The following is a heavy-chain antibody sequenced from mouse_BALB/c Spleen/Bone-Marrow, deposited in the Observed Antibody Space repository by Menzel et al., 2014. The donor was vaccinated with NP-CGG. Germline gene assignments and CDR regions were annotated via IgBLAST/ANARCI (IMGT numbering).Heavy chain of an antibody. V-gene: IGHV1-54*01. CDR3: ARELFRGMGY. CDR2: INPGSGGI. D-gene: IGHD1-1*01. Sequence: VQLPQSGAELVRPGTSVKVSRKASGYAFTNYWIEWIKQRPGQGLEWIGVINPGSGGINYNEKFKGKATLTADKSSSTAYMQLISLTSDDSAVYFCARELFRGMGYWAQAPPVTLSS. CDR1: GYAFTNYW. J-gene: IGHJ4*01.